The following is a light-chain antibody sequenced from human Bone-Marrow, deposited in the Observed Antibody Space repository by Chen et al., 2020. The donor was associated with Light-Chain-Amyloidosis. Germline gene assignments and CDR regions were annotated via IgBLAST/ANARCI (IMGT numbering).Light chain of an antibody. Sequence: GQRVTISCSGSSSNIGSNYVYWYQQLPGTAPKLLIYRNNQRPSGVPGRFSGSKSGTSASLAISGLRSEDEADYYCAAWDDSLSGLVFGGGNKLTVL. CDR2: RNN. CDR3: AAWDDSLSGLV. CDR1: SSNIGSNY. V-gene: IGLV1-47*01. J-gene: IGLJ2*01.